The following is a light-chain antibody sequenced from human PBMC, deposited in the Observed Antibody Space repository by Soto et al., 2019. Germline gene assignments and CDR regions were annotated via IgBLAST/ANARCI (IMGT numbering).Light chain of an antibody. CDR1: QSISSC. CDR3: QQYGNYLWR. V-gene: IGKV1-5*01. CDR2: DAV. Sequence: DIQMTHSPSSLSASVGDRVTITCRASQSISSCLSWFQQKPGKAPKILMNDAVSLESGGPSTFSGSRSATEVTLPIISLQPDDVVAYYCQQYGNYLWRFGQGTKVDI. J-gene: IGKJ1*01.